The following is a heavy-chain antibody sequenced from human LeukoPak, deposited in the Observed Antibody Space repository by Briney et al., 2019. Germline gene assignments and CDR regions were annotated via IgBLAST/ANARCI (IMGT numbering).Heavy chain of an antibody. CDR3: AREPYYYDSSGYYGGFNY. CDR2: ISSSSSYI. D-gene: IGHD3-22*01. V-gene: IGHV3-21*01. Sequence: GGSLRLSCAASGLTFSSYSMNWVRQAPGNGLEWVSSISSSSSYIYYADSVKGRFTISRDNAKNSLYLQMNSLRAEDTAVYYCAREPYYYDSSGYYGGFNYWGQGTLVTVSS. CDR1: GLTFSSYS. J-gene: IGHJ4*02.